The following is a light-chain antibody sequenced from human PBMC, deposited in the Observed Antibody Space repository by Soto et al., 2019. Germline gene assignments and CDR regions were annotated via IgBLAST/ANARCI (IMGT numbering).Light chain of an antibody. J-gene: IGKJ1*01. CDR1: QSVLFTSNNKNY. Sequence: DIVMTQSPDSLAVSLGERATINCESSQSVLFTSNNKNYLGWYQQKPGQPPKLLLSWASARESGVPERFTGSGSGTLFTLSISSLEPEDFAVYYCQQRSNWPRTFGQGTKVDIK. CDR2: WAS. V-gene: IGKV4-1*01. CDR3: QQRSNWPRT.